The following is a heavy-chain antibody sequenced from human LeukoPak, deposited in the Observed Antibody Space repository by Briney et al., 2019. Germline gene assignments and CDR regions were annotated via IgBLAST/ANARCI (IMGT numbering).Heavy chain of an antibody. CDR2: INHSGST. J-gene: IGHJ6*03. D-gene: IGHD6-13*01. CDR3: ARRPAYIAAAGIYYYYYYMDV. CDR1: GGSFSGYY. V-gene: IGHV4-34*01. Sequence: SETLSLTCAVYGGSFSGYYWSWIRQPPGKGLEWIGEINHSGSTNYNPSLKSRVTISVDTSKNQFSLKLSSVTAADTAVYYCARRPAYIAAAGIYYYYYYMDVWGKGTTVTISS.